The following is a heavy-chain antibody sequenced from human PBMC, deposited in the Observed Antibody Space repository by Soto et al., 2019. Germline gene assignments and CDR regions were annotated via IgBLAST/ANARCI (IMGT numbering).Heavy chain of an antibody. CDR2: IYYSGST. Sequence: SETLSLTCTVSGGSISSYYWSWIRQPPGKGLEWIGYIYYSGSTNYNPSLKSRVTISVDTSKNQFSLKLSSVTAADTAVYYCARADYYDSSGYPYYYGMDVWAKGPRSPSP. D-gene: IGHD3-22*01. CDR1: GGSISSYY. J-gene: IGHJ6*02. V-gene: IGHV4-59*01. CDR3: ARADYYDSSGYPYYYGMDV.